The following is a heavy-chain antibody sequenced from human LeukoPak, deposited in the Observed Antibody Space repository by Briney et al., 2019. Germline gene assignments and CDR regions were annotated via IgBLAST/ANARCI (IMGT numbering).Heavy chain of an antibody. CDR3: ARDLGYCSSTSCYKHY. J-gene: IGHJ4*02. D-gene: IGHD2-2*02. CDR1: GFTFSDYY. Sequence: GGSLRLSCAASGFTFSDYYMSWIRQAPGKGLEWVSYISSSGGTIYYADSVKGRFTISRDNAKNSLYLQMNSLRAEDTAVYYCARDLGYCSSTSCYKHYWGQGTLVTVSS. V-gene: IGHV3-11*01. CDR2: ISSSGGTI.